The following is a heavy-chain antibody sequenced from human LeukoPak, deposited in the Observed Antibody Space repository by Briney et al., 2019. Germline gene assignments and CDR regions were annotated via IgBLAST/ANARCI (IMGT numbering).Heavy chain of an antibody. CDR2: IYYSGST. CDR3: ARFTTGIVGATNLGWFDP. D-gene: IGHD1-26*01. J-gene: IGHJ5*02. V-gene: IGHV4-59*12. Sequence: PSETLSLTCAVYGGSFSGYYWSWIRQPPGKGLEWIGYIYYSGSTYYNPSLKSRVTISVDTSKNQFSLKLGSVTAADTAVYYCARFTTGIVGATNLGWFDPWGQGTLVTVSS. CDR1: GGSFSGYY.